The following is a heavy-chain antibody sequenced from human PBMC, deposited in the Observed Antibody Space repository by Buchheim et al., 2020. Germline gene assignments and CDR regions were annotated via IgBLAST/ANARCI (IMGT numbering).Heavy chain of an antibody. J-gene: IGHJ6*02. CDR2: IFYSGRT. CDR1: GGSISSGDYY. D-gene: IGHD3-10*01. Sequence: QVQLQESGPGLVKPSETLSLTCTVSGGSISSGDYYWIWIRQPPGKGLEWIGYIFYSGRTFYNPSLRSRINMSVDTSKNQFSLKLNSVTAADTAVYYGARATSTYYQFQFYYNGMDVWGQGTT. CDR3: ARATSTYYQFQFYYNGMDV. V-gene: IGHV4-30-4*01.